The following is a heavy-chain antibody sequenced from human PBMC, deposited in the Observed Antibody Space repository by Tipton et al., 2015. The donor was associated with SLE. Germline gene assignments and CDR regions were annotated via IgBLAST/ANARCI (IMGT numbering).Heavy chain of an antibody. CDR3: TIEYSSSDASDF. J-gene: IGHJ4*02. CDR1: GFRFSSYE. V-gene: IGHV3-48*03. D-gene: IGHD6-6*01. Sequence: SLRLSCAASGFRFSSYEMNWVRQAPGKGLEWVSYISGSGTNKYYADSVKGRFTISRDNAKNSLYLQMNSLRAEDTALYYCTIEYSSSDASDFWGQGTLVTVSS. CDR2: ISGSGTNK.